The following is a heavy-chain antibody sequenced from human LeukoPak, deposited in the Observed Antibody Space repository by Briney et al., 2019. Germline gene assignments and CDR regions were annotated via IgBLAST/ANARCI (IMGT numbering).Heavy chain of an antibody. Sequence: ASVKVSCKVSGYTLTELSMHWVRQAPGKGLEWMGGFDPEDGETIYAQKFQGRVTMTEDTSTDTAYMELSSLRFEDTAVYYCARGYGDYFAWYFDLWGRGTLVTVSS. J-gene: IGHJ2*01. CDR3: ARGYGDYFAWYFDL. V-gene: IGHV1-24*01. CDR2: FDPEDGET. CDR1: GYTLTELS. D-gene: IGHD4-17*01.